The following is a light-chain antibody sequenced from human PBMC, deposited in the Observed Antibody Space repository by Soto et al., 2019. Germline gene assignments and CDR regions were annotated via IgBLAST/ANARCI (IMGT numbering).Light chain of an antibody. V-gene: IGKV3-20*01. Sequence: IVLIQSPATLSVSPGERATLSCRASQNISNYLIWYQQKPGQAPRLLISGASSRATGIPDRFSGSGSGTDFTLTISRLEPEDFAVYYCQQYGSSPRTFGQGTKVDIK. CDR3: QQYGSSPRT. J-gene: IGKJ1*01. CDR2: GAS. CDR1: QNISNY.